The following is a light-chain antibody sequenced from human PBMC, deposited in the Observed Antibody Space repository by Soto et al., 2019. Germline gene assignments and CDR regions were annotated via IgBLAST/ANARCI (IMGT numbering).Light chain of an antibody. CDR1: QSVSNN. J-gene: IGKJ1*01. CDR2: GAS. V-gene: IGKV3-15*01. Sequence: EIVMTQSPATLTVSPGERATLSCRASQSVSNNLAWYQQKPGQAPRLLIYGASTRVTGIPARFSGSGSGTEFTITISSLQSEDVAVYYCQQYNNWPPWTFGQGTKVEIK. CDR3: QQYNNWPPWT.